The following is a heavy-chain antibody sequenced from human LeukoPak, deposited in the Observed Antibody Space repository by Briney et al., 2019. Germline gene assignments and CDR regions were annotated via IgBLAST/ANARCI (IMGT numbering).Heavy chain of an antibody. D-gene: IGHD6-19*01. CDR3: AQTHLSIAVAGTFDP. CDR2: ISPNSGGT. CDR1: GYTFTGYY. Sequence: GASVKVSCKASGYTFTGYYMHWVRQAPGQGLEWMGWISPNSGGTNYAQKFQGRVTMTRDTSISTAYMELSRLRSDDTAVYYCAQTHLSIAVAGTFDPWGQGTLVTVSS. V-gene: IGHV1-2*02. J-gene: IGHJ5*02.